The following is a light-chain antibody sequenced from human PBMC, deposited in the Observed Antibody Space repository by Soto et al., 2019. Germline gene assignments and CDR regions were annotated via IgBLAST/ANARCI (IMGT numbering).Light chain of an antibody. CDR2: GAS. J-gene: IGKJ5*01. CDR1: HSVNSH. V-gene: IGKV3-15*01. Sequence: MMMTQSPATLSVSPGERVTLSCRTSHSVNSHVAWYQQKPGQAPRLLLYGASTRANGIPVRFSGSGFGTEFTLTISSLQSEDFAVYYCQQYKNWPLFGQGTRLEIK. CDR3: QQYKNWPL.